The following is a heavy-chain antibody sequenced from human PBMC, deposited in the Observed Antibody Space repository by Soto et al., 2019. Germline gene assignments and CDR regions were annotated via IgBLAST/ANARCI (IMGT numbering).Heavy chain of an antibody. D-gene: IGHD5-18*01. CDR1: GFTFSDHF. J-gene: IGHJ4*02. Sequence: GGSLRLSCAASGFTFSDHFLDWVRQAPGKGLEWVARTRSKASSYSTEYAASVKGRFIISRDNSKNTLYLQMNSLRAEDTAVYYCARALTRAWIQLWTYFDYWGQGTLVTVSS. V-gene: IGHV3-72*01. CDR3: ARALTRAWIQLWTYFDY. CDR2: TRSKASSYST.